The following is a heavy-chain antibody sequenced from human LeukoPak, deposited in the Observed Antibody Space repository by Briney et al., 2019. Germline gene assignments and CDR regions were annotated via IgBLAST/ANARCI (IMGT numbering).Heavy chain of an antibody. J-gene: IGHJ4*02. CDR3: ARVGRAVTTSGAYYFDY. V-gene: IGHV1-8*01. D-gene: IGHD4-11*01. CDR1: GYTFTSYD. CDR2: MNPNSGNT. Sequence: GASVKVSCKASGYTFTSYDINWVRQATGQGLEWMGWMNPNSGNTGYAQKFQGRVTMTRNTSISTTYMELSSLRSEDTAVYYCARVGRAVTTSGAYYFDYWGQGTLVTVSS.